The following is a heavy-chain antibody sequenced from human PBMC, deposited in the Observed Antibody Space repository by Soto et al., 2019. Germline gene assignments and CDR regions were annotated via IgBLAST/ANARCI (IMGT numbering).Heavy chain of an antibody. CDR1: GFSLSTSGVG. Sequence: QITLKESGPTLVKPTQTLTLTCTFSGFSLSTSGVGVGWIRQPPGKALEWLALIYWNDDKRYSPSLKSRLTITRDTSKNQVVLTMTNMDPVDTATYSCARYYYDSSGYYGFDYWGQGTLVTVSA. CDR2: IYWNDDK. V-gene: IGHV2-5*01. D-gene: IGHD3-22*01. CDR3: ARYYYDSSGYYGFDY. J-gene: IGHJ4*02.